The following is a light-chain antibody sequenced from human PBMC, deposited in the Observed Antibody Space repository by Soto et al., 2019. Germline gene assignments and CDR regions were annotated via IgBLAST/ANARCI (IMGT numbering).Light chain of an antibody. Sequence: EIVMTQSPATLSLSPGERAALSFRASQSVSSYLAWYQQKPGQDPRLLIYDASNRATGIPARFSGSGSGTDFTLTISSLEPEDFAVYYCQQRSNWPTFGGGTKVDI. J-gene: IGKJ4*01. CDR3: QQRSNWPT. CDR2: DAS. CDR1: QSVSSY. V-gene: IGKV3-11*01.